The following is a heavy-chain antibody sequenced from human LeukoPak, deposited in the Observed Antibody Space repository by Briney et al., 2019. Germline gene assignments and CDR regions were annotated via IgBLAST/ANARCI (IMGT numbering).Heavy chain of an antibody. CDR1: GFTFSSYW. CDR3: ARAGYYYDSSGYSPLSY. J-gene: IGHJ4*02. Sequence: GGSLRLSCAASGFTFSSYWMSWVRQAPGKGLEWVANIKQDGSEKYYVDSVKGRFTISRDNAKNSLYLQMNSLRAEDTAVYYSARAGYYYDSSGYSPLSYWGQGTLVTVSS. V-gene: IGHV3-7*01. D-gene: IGHD3-22*01. CDR2: IKQDGSEK.